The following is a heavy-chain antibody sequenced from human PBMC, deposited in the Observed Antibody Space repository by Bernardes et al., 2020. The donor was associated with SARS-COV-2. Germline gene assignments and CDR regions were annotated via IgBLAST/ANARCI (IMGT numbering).Heavy chain of an antibody. Sequence: GGSLRLSCAASGFTFSSYAMHWVRQAPGKGLEWVAVISYDGSNKYYADSVKGRFTISRDNSKNTLYLQMNSLRAEDTAVYYCARGPHYYFIDYWGQGTLVTVSS. J-gene: IGHJ4*02. CDR2: ISYDGSNK. CDR1: GFTFSSYA. D-gene: IGHD3-10*01. V-gene: IGHV3-30-3*01. CDR3: ARGPHYYFIDY.